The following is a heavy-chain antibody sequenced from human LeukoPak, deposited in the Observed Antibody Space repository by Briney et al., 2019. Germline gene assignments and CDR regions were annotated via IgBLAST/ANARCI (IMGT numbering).Heavy chain of an antibody. CDR2: INPNSGGA. J-gene: IGHJ4*02. CDR1: GYTFTGYY. CDR3: ARVRADYGDSLVD. Sequence: GASVKVSCKAFGYTFTGYYMHWVRQAPGQGLEWMGCINPNSGGANYAQKFQGRVTMTRDTSITTAYMELSSLRSDDTAVYYCARVRADYGDSLVDWGQGTLVTVSS. D-gene: IGHD4-17*01. V-gene: IGHV1-2*02.